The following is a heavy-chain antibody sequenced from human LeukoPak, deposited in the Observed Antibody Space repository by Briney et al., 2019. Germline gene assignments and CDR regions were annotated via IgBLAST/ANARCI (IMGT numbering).Heavy chain of an antibody. CDR3: ARNPYGTWYFDL. CDR2: INPNSGGT. V-gene: IGHV1-2*02. Sequence: ASVKVSCTASGYTFTGYSMHWVRQAPGQGLEWMGWINPNSGGTNYAQKFQGRVTMTRDTSISTAYMELSRLRSDDTAVYYCARNPYGTWYFDLWGRGTLVTVSS. J-gene: IGHJ2*01. D-gene: IGHD3-10*01. CDR1: GYTFTGYS.